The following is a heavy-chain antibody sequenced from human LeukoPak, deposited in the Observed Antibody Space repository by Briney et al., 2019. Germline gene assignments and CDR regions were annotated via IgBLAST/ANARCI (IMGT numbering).Heavy chain of an antibody. CDR3: AKDPLTVTIHDFDY. CDR1: GFPFNSYW. CDR2: ISGSGGST. D-gene: IGHD4-17*01. V-gene: IGHV3-23*01. Sequence: GGSLRLSCAASGFPFNSYWMTWVRQAPGKGLEWVSAISGSGGSTYYADSVKGRFTISRDNSKNTLYLQMNSLRAEDTAVYYCAKDPLTVTIHDFDYWGQGTLVTVSS. J-gene: IGHJ4*02.